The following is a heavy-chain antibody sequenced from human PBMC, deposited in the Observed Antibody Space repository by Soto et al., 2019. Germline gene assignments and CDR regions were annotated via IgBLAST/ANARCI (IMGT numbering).Heavy chain of an antibody. V-gene: IGHV1-18*04. CDR1: GYTFTSYG. CDR3: ARDGLGSGAAAILTYYYYYGMDV. D-gene: IGHD6-25*01. CDR2: ISAYNGNT. J-gene: IGHJ6*02. Sequence: QVQLVQSGAEVKKPGASVKVSCKASGYTFTSYGISWVRQAPGQGLEWMGWISAYNGNTTYAQKLQGRVTMTTDTSTSTAYMELRSLRSDDTAVYYCARDGLGSGAAAILTYYYYYGMDVWGQGTTVTVSS.